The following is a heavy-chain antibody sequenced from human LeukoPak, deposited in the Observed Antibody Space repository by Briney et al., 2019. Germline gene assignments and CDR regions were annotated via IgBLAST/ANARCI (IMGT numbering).Heavy chain of an antibody. V-gene: IGHV1-8*01. CDR1: AYTFTSYD. Sequence: ASVMVSCKASAYTFTSYDINWVRQATGQGLEWMGWMNPNSGNTGYAQKFQGRVTMTRNTSISTAYMELSSLTSEDTAVYYCARVREVWWNPHDAFDIWGQGTRVTVSS. CDR2: MNPNSGNT. D-gene: IGHD2-21*01. J-gene: IGHJ3*02. CDR3: ARVREVWWNPHDAFDI.